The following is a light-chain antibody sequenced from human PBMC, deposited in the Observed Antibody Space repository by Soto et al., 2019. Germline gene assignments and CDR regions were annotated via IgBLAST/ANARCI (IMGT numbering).Light chain of an antibody. CDR3: SSYAGSNIL. J-gene: IGLJ2*01. Sequence: QSALTQPPSATGSPGQSVTISCTGTSSDVGGYNYVSWYQQHPGKAPKLMIYGVSKRPSGVPVRFSGSKSGNTASLTVSGLQAEDEADYYCSSYAGSNILFGGGTKLTVL. CDR2: GVS. CDR1: SSDVGGYNY. V-gene: IGLV2-8*01.